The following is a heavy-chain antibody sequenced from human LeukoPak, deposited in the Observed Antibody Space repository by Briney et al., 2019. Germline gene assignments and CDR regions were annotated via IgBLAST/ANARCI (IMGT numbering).Heavy chain of an antibody. CDR3: VGWGISGITNH. CDR2: TKQDGSEK. CDR1: ELNSSTSW. J-gene: IGHJ4*02. Sequence: GGSLRLSCAASELNSSTSWMSWVRQAPGKGLEWVAQTKQDGSEKYYVDSVKGRFTTSRDKNSLFLQMNSVRAEDTAVYYCVGWGISGITNHWGQGTLVTVSS. V-gene: IGHV3-7*01. D-gene: IGHD1-7*01.